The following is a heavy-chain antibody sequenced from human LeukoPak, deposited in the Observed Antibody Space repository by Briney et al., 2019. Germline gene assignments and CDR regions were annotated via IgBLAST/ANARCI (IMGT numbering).Heavy chain of an antibody. CDR1: GGSFSGYY. J-gene: IGHJ6*02. CDR3: ARVLVVPAVLGAYYYYYGMDV. CDR2: INHSGST. D-gene: IGHD2-2*01. V-gene: IGHV4-34*09. Sequence: SETLSLTCAVYGGSFSGYYWSWIRQPPGKGLEWIGEINHSGSTNYNPSLKSRVTISVDTSKNQFSLKLSSVTAADTAVYYCARVLVVPAVLGAYYYYYGMDVWGQGTTVTVSS.